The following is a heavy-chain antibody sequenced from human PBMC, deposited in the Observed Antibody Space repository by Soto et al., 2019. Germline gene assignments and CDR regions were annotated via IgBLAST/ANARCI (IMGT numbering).Heavy chain of an antibody. Sequence: GGSLRLSCAASGFTFSNAWMNWVRQAPGKGLEWVGRIKSKTDGGTTDYAAPVKGRFTISRDDSKNTLYLQMNSLKTEDTAVYYCTTDRTTMIVVALWANDAFDIWGQGTMVTVSS. D-gene: IGHD3-22*01. V-gene: IGHV3-15*07. CDR3: TTDRTTMIVVALWANDAFDI. CDR2: IKSKTDGGTT. CDR1: GFTFSNAW. J-gene: IGHJ3*02.